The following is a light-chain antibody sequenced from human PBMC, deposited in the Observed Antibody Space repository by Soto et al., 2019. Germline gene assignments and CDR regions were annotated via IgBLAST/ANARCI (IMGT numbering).Light chain of an antibody. CDR3: QHRNRWLRT. J-gene: IGKJ2*01. CDR2: ETS. V-gene: IGKV3-11*01. Sequence: EIVLTQSPATLSLSPGERATLSCRASQSVSNYLAWYQQKPGQAPRLLMYETSKRATGIPARFSGSGSGTDFTLTISXLEPEDFAVXXCQHRNRWLRTFGQGTRLEIK. CDR1: QSVSNY.